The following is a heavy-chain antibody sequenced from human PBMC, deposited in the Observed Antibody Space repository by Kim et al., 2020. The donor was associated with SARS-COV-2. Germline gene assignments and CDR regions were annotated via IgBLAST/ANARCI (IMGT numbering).Heavy chain of an antibody. Sequence: GGSLRLSCAASGFTFSDYYMSWIRQAPGKGLEWVSYISSSSSYTNYADSVKGRFTISRDNAKNSLYLQMNSLRAEDTAVYYCASSSQPYYDFWSGYFDYWGQGTLVTVSS. D-gene: IGHD3-3*01. CDR1: GFTFSDYY. J-gene: IGHJ4*02. CDR2: ISSSSSYT. CDR3: ASSSQPYYDFWSGYFDY. V-gene: IGHV3-11*03.